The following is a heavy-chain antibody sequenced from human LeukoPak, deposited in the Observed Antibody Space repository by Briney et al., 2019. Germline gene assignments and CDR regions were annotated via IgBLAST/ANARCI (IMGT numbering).Heavy chain of an antibody. D-gene: IGHD3-10*01. V-gene: IGHV4-59*06. CDR2: IYYSGST. J-gene: IGHJ4*02. CDR1: GGSISSYY. Sequence: SETLSLTCTVSGGSISSYYWSWIRQHPGTGLEWIGYIYYSGSTYYNPSLKSRLTISIDASKNQFSLKLSSVTAADTAVYYCARVKRFGDYLDYWGQGTLVTVSS. CDR3: ARVKRFGDYLDY.